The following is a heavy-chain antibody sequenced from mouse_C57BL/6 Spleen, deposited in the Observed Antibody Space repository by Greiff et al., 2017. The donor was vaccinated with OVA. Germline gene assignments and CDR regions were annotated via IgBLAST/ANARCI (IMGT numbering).Heavy chain of an antibody. J-gene: IGHJ1*03. D-gene: IGHD1-1*01. CDR3: ARHYGSSSSYWYFDV. CDR2: ISGGGGNT. CDR1: GFTFSSYT. V-gene: IGHV5-9*01. Sequence: KLVESGGGLVKPGGSLKLSCAASGFTFSSYTMSWVRQTPEKRLEWVATISGGGGNTYYPDSVKGRFTISRDNAKNTLYLQMSSLRSEDTALYYCARHYGSSSSYWYFDVWGTGTTVTVSS.